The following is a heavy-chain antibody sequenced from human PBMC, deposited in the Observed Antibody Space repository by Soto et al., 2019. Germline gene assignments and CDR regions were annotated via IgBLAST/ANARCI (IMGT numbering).Heavy chain of an antibody. V-gene: IGHV1-69*01. CDR1: GGTFSNYA. J-gene: IGHJ3*02. D-gene: IGHD2-15*01. CDR3: ARRFIQGNGGNHDSFDI. Sequence: QVQLVQSGAEVKKPGSSVKVSCKASGGTFSNYAVSWVRQAPGQGLEWVGEGIPIFGTTPYAQKFQGRVTITADESTNTAYMELSSLRSEDTAVYYCARRFIQGNGGNHDSFDIWGQGTMVTVSS. CDR2: GIPIFGTT.